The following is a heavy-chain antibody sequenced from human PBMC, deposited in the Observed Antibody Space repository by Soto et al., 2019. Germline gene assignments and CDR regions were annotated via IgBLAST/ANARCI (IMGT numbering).Heavy chain of an antibody. CDR3: ASPSYYYDSSGYYYPDYYYGMDV. Sequence: GASVKVSCKASGYTFTSYGISWVRQAPGQGLEWMGWISAYNGNTNYAQKLQGRVTMTTDTSTSTAYMELRSLRSDETAVYYCASPSYYYDSSGYYYPDYYYGMDVWGQGTTVTVS. CDR2: ISAYNGNT. CDR1: GYTFTSYG. J-gene: IGHJ6*02. V-gene: IGHV1-18*01. D-gene: IGHD3-22*01.